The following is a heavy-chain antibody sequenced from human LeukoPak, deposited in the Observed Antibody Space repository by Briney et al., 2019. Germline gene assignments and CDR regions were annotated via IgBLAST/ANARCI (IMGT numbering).Heavy chain of an antibody. Sequence: SLRLSCAASGFTLDDYAMHWVRQAPGKGLEWVSGISWNSGSIGYADSVKGRFTISRDNAKNSLYLQMNSLRAEDTALYYCAKENLGEVGTYFDYWGQGTLVTVSS. J-gene: IGHJ4*02. CDR2: ISWNSGSI. CDR3: AKENLGEVGTYFDY. CDR1: GFTLDDYA. V-gene: IGHV3-9*01. D-gene: IGHD1-26*01.